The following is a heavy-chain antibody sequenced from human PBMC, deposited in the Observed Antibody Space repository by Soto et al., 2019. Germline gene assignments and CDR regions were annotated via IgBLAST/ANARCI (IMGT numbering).Heavy chain of an antibody. V-gene: IGHV1-2*02. CDR2: INPGSGVT. J-gene: IGHJ4*02. CDR1: GYSFTKYH. D-gene: IGHD3-10*01. CDR3: ARVSTSASGSYYTLDY. Sequence: ASVKVSCKASGYSFTKYHMHWVRQAPGQGLEWMGWINPGSGVTNQAQKFQGRVTMTRDTSITTTYMELNSLTSDDTAVYYCARVSTSASGSYYTLDYWGQGTLVTVSS.